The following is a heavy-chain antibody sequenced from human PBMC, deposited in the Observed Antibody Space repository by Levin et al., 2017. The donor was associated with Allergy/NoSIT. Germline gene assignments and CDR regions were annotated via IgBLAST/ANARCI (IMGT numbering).Heavy chain of an antibody. CDR3: ARDSNVMTGYCDS. J-gene: IGHJ4*02. CDR1: GFNFGDFG. V-gene: IGHV3-33*05. Sequence: QTGGSLRLSCAASGFNFGDFGMHWVRQAPGKGLESVAAISYHSTYHYYPASVQGRFTISRDNSKNTVDLEMNDLRAEDTAVYYCARDSNVMTGYCDSWGQGSRVIVSS. CDR2: ISYHSTYH. D-gene: IGHD3-9*01.